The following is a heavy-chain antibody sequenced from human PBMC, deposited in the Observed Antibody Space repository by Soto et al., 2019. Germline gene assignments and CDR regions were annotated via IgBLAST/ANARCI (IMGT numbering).Heavy chain of an antibody. CDR2: IWYDGSNK. Sequence: GGSLRLSCAACGFTFSSYGMHWVRQAPGKGLEWVAVIWYDGSNKYYADSVKGRFTISRDNSKNTLYLQMNSLRAEDTAVYYCAREPWMAGTTYYFYYWGQGTLVTVSS. CDR3: AREPWMAGTTYYFYY. CDR1: GFTFSSYG. V-gene: IGHV3-33*01. J-gene: IGHJ4*02. D-gene: IGHD1-1*01.